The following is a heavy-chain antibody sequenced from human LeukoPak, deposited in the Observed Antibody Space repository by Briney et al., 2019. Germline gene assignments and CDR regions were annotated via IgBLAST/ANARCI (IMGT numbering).Heavy chain of an antibody. Sequence: GGSLRLSCAASGFTFSSYAMSWVRQAPGKGLEWVSAISGSGGSTYYADSVKGRFTISRDNAKNSLYLQMNSLRAEDTAVYYCARSPRIAAAGSYFDYWGQGTLVTVSS. D-gene: IGHD6-13*01. V-gene: IGHV3-23*01. J-gene: IGHJ4*02. CDR1: GFTFSSYA. CDR2: ISGSGGST. CDR3: ARSPRIAAAGSYFDY.